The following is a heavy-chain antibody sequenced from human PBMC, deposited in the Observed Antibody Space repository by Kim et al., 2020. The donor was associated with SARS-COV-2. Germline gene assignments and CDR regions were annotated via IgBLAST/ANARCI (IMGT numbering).Heavy chain of an antibody. Sequence: GGSLRLSCAASGFTFSSYGMHWVRQAPGKGLEWVALISYDGSDKYYADSVKGRFTISRDNSKNTLYLQMNSLRAEDTAVYYCAKGGWYASSSLGDYWGQGTLVSVSS. V-gene: IGHV3-30*18. D-gene: IGHD6-6*01. J-gene: IGHJ4*02. CDR2: ISYDGSDK. CDR1: GFTFSSYG. CDR3: AKGGWYASSSLGDY.